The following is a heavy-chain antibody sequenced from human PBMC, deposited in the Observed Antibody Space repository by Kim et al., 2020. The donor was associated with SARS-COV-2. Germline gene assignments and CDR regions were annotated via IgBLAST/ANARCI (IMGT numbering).Heavy chain of an antibody. CDR2: IKSKTDGGTT. CDR3: TTDRLVVVAAIRRDAFDI. V-gene: IGHV3-15*01. J-gene: IGHJ3*02. CDR1: GFTFSNAW. Sequence: GGSLRLSCAASGFTFSNAWMSWVRQAPGKGLEWVGRIKSKTDGGTTDYAAPVKGRFTISRDDSKNTLYLQMNSLKTEDTAVYYCTTDRLVVVAAIRRDAFDIWGQGTMVTVSS. D-gene: IGHD2-15*01.